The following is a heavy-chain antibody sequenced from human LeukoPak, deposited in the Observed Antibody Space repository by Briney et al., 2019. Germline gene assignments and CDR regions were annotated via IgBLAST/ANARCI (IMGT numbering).Heavy chain of an antibody. CDR2: IYYSGST. Sequence: SETLSLTCTVSGGSISSSSYYWGWIRQPPGKGLEWIGSIYYSGSTYYNPSLKSRVTISVDTSKNQFSLKLSSVTAADTAVYYCARGVYFDYWGQGTLVTVYS. CDR3: ARGVYFDY. CDR1: GGSISSSSYY. V-gene: IGHV4-39*07. J-gene: IGHJ4*02.